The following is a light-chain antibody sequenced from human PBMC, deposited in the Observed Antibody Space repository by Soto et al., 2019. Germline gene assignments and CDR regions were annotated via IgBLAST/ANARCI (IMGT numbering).Light chain of an antibody. CDR3: QQYGT. CDR2: GAS. J-gene: IGKJ1*01. V-gene: IGKV3-15*01. Sequence: EIVMTQSPATLSVSPGERATLSCRASQSVSSNLAWYQQKLGQAPRLLIYGASTRATGIPARFSGSGSGTEFTLTISSLQSEDFAVYYCQQYGTFGQGTKVEIK. CDR1: QSVSSN.